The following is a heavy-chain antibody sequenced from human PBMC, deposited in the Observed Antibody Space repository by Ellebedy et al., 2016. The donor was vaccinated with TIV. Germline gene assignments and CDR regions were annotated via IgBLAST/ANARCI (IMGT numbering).Heavy chain of an antibody. D-gene: IGHD6-13*01. Sequence: PGGSLRLSCPASGFTFSSYWMHWVRQAPGKGLVWVSLINSDGSRTTYADSVKGRFTISRDNAKNTLYLQMNSLRAEDTAVYYCAIDEMPPPIAAAGDYYYYGMDVWGQGTTVTVSS. V-gene: IGHV3-74*01. J-gene: IGHJ6*02. CDR2: INSDGSRT. CDR3: AIDEMPPPIAAAGDYYYYGMDV. CDR1: GFTFSSYW.